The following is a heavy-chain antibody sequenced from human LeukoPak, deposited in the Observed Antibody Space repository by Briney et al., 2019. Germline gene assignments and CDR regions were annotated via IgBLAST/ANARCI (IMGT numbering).Heavy chain of an antibody. CDR1: GGSITNNY. J-gene: IGHJ4*02. D-gene: IGHD6-13*01. CDR3: ARDRSAAPPDS. CDR2: AHDSGNT. Sequence: SETLSLTCTVSGGSITNNYWAWIRQPPGKGLEWIGYAHDSGNTNYNPSLRSRVTISLDMSKNQFSLKLTSVSAADTAVYYCARDRSAAPPDSWGQGTLVTVSS. V-gene: IGHV4-59*01.